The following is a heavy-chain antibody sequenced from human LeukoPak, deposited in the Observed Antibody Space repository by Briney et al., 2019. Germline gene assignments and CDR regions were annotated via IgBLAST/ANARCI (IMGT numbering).Heavy chain of an antibody. V-gene: IGHV3-48*03. J-gene: IGHJ4*02. CDR3: ARVTVSSGFDY. D-gene: IGHD3-22*01. Sequence: GGSLRLSCAASGFTFSSYEMNWVRQAPGKGLEWVSYISSSGSTIYYADSVKGRFTISRDNAKNSLYLQMNSLRAEDTAVYYCARVTVSSGFDYWGQGTLVTVSS. CDR2: ISSSGSTI. CDR1: GFTFSSYE.